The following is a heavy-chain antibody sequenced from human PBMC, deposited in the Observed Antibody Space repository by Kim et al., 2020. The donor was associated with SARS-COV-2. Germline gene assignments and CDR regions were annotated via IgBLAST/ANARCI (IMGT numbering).Heavy chain of an antibody. CDR1: GGSISSSDW. Sequence: SETLSLTCAVSGGSISSSDWWSWVRQPPGKGLEWIGEIYHSGSTNYNPSLKSRVTISVDKSKNQFSLKLSSVTAVDTAVYYCARDITIFGVRYAFDIWGQGTMVTVSS. D-gene: IGHD3-3*01. CDR2: IYHSGST. J-gene: IGHJ3*02. CDR3: ARDITIFGVRYAFDI. V-gene: IGHV4-4*02.